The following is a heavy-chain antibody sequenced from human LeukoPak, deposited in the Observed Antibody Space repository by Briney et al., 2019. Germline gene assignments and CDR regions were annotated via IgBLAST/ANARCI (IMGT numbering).Heavy chain of an antibody. Sequence: GGSLRLSCAASGFTVSSNYMSWVRQAPGNGLEWVSVIYSGGSTYYADSVKGRFTISRDNSKNTLYLQMNSLRAEDTAVYYCASGPGGAYCGGDCYPHFDYWGQGTLVTVSS. CDR1: GFTVSSNY. J-gene: IGHJ4*02. CDR2: IYSGGST. V-gene: IGHV3-66*01. D-gene: IGHD2-21*02. CDR3: ASGPGGAYCGGDCYPHFDY.